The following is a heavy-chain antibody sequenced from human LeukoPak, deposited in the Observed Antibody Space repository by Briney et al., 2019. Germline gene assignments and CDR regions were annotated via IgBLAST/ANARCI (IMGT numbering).Heavy chain of an antibody. CDR1: GFTFSSYS. D-gene: IGHD6-13*01. V-gene: IGHV3-21*04. CDR2: ISSSSSYI. CDR3: ARANRGIAAGASWPYYFDY. Sequence: GGSLRLSCAASGFTFSSYSMNWVRQAPGKGLEWVSSISSSSSYIYYADSVKGRFTISRDNAKNSLYLQMNSLRAEDTAVYYCARANRGIAAGASWPYYFDYWGQGTLVTVSS. J-gene: IGHJ4*02.